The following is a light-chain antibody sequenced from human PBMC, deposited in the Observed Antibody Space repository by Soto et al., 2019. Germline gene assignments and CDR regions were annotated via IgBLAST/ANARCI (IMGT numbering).Light chain of an antibody. CDR3: QQYGSSPTT. V-gene: IGKV1-9*01. CDR1: QGISSY. J-gene: IGKJ1*01. CDR2: AAS. Sequence: IQLTQSPSSLSASVGDRVTITCRASQGISSYLAWYQQKPGKAPKLLIYAASTLQSGVPSRFSGSGSGTDFTPTISSLQPEDFAVYHCQQYGSSPTTFGQGTKVDIK.